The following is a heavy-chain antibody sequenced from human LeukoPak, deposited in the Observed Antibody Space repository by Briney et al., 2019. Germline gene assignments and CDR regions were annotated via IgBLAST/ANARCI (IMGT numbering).Heavy chain of an antibody. CDR2: INPSGGST. CDR3: ARDVVPTYYYDSSGYSSLDY. D-gene: IGHD3-22*01. CDR1: GFTFTSYY. Sequence: ASVKVSCKASGFTFTSYYMHWVRQAPGQGLEWMGIINPSGGSTSYAQKFQGRVTMTRDTSTSTVYMELSSPRSEDTAVYYCARDVVPTYYYDSSGYSSLDYWGQGTLVTVSS. V-gene: IGHV1-46*01. J-gene: IGHJ4*02.